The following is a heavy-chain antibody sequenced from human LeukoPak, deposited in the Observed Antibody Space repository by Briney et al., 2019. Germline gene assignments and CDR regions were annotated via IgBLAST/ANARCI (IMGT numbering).Heavy chain of an antibody. D-gene: IGHD1-14*01. CDR2: INWNGGIT. V-gene: IGHV3-20*04. Sequence: TGGSLRLSCATSGFRFVDYGVSWVRQAPGKGLEWLSAINWNGGITEYADSVKGRFTISRDNSKNTMSVQMDDLRAEDTAVYYCTRYNNDHFDYWGQGTLVTVSS. CDR1: GFRFVDYG. J-gene: IGHJ4*02. CDR3: TRYNNDHFDY.